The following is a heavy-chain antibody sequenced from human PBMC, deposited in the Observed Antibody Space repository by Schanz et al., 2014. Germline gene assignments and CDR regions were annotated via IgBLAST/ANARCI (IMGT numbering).Heavy chain of an antibody. D-gene: IGHD2-2*03. V-gene: IGHV3-23*01. Sequence: DVHLLESGGGLVQPGGSLRLSCAASGFTFSSYAMGWVRQARGKGLEWVSAMNESHSTIYYADSVRGRFTISRDNAENTLFLQMNSLRAEDTTVYYCARAGYCTSVSCSLFVSDYWGQGTLVTVSS. CDR1: GFTFSSYA. CDR2: MNESHSTI. J-gene: IGHJ4*02. CDR3: ARAGYCTSVSCSLFVSDY.